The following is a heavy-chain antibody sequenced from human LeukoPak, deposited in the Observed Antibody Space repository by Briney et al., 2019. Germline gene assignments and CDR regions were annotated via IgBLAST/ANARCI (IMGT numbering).Heavy chain of an antibody. D-gene: IGHD6-6*01. J-gene: IGHJ4*02. CDR2: INHSGST. CDR3: ARGRGIAARLAFVY. V-gene: IGHV4-34*01. Sequence: SETLSLTCAVYGGSFSGYYWSWIRQPPGKGLEWIGEINHSGSTNYNPSLKSRVTISVDTSKNQFPLKLSSVTAADTAVYYCARGRGIAARLAFVYWGQGTLVTVSS. CDR1: GGSFSGYY.